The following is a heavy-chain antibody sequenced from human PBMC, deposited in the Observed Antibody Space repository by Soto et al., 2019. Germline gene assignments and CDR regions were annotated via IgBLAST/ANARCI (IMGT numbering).Heavy chain of an antibody. V-gene: IGHV1-46*01. CDR1: GYTFTSYY. Sequence: ASVKVSCKASGYTFTSYYMHWVRQAPGQGLEWMGIINPSGGSTSYAQKFQGRVTMTRDTSTSTVYMELSSLRSEDTAVYYCARACSGGSCDDDAFDIWGQGTMVTV. CDR3: ARACSGGSCDDDAFDI. J-gene: IGHJ3*02. CDR2: INPSGGST. D-gene: IGHD2-15*01.